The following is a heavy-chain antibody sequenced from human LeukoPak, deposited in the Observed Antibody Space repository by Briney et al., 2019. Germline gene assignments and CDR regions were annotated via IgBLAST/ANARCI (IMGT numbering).Heavy chain of an antibody. D-gene: IGHD6-13*01. CDR1: GGTFSFYA. CDR2: IIPIPGMA. Sequence: SVKVSCKASGGTFSFYAINWVRQAPGQGLEWMGRIIPIPGMANYAQKFQGRVTITADSSTSTAYMEVSSLRSEDTAVYYCARDEAYSSSSGIFDYWGQGTLVTVSS. V-gene: IGHV1-69*04. J-gene: IGHJ4*02. CDR3: ARDEAYSSSSGIFDY.